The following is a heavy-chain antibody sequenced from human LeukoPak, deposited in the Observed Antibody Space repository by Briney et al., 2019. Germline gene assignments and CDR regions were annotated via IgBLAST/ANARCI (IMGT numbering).Heavy chain of an antibody. J-gene: IGHJ5*02. CDR3: ARGEREDQNCSSTSCYTNWFDP. D-gene: IGHD2-2*02. CDR2: INHSGST. V-gene: IGHV4-39*07. Sequence: SETLSLTCTVSGGSISSSSYYWSWIRQPPGKGLEWIGEINHSGSTNYNPSLKSRVTISVDTSKNQFSLKLSSVTAADTAVYYCARGEREDQNCSSTSCYTNWFDPWGQGTLVTVSS. CDR1: GGSISSSSYY.